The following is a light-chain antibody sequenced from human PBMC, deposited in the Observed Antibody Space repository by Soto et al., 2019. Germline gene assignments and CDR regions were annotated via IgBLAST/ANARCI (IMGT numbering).Light chain of an antibody. CDR2: EDT. CDR3: CSYAGSGTFV. CDR1: SSDVGSYDL. J-gene: IGLJ1*01. V-gene: IGLV2-23*01. Sequence: QSALTQPASVSGSPGQSITISCTGTSSDVGSYDLVSWYQQPPGKAPKLMIYEDTKRPSGISTRFAVSKSGNAASLTISGLQAEDEADYYCCSYAGSGTFVFGTGTKLTVL.